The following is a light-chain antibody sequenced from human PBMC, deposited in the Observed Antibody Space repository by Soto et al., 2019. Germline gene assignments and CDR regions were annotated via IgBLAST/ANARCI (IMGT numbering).Light chain of an antibody. CDR3: QKYNSPPFT. CDR1: QGITNS. J-gene: IGKJ3*01. CDR2: AAS. V-gene: IGKV1-27*01. Sequence: DIQMTQSPSSLSASVGDRVTITCRASQGITNSLAWYQQKPGKIPTLLIYAASTLQSGVPSRFSGSGSGTDFTLTISSLQPEDVATYCCQKYNSPPFTFGPGTKVDIK.